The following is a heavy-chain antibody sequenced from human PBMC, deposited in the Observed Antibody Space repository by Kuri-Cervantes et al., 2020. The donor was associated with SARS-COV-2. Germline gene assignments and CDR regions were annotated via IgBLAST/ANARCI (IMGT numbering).Heavy chain of an antibody. J-gene: IGHJ4*02. V-gene: IGHV3-21*01. D-gene: IGHD3-10*01. CDR3: AKRFVVPTNGTDYFDY. CDR2: TSSGSTYI. CDR1: GFTFSSHS. Sequence: GESLKISCAASGFTFSSHSMNWVRQAPGKGLEWVSCTSSGSTYIYYVDSVKGRFTISRDNAKNSLYLQMNSLRAEDTAVYYCAKRFVVPTNGTDYFDYWGQGTLVTVSS.